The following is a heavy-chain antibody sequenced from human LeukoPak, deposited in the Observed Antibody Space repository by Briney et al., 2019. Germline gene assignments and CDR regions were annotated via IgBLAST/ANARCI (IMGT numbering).Heavy chain of an antibody. CDR2: LNTDGAWI. Sequence: GGSLRLSCAASGFTFRSYVMSWVRLAPGKGLEWVSGLNTDGAWIYYADSVKGRFTISRDNSKNTIYLQMNSLRGDDTAIYYCAKAYTRSWYAAFDFWGQGTMVTISS. J-gene: IGHJ3*01. V-gene: IGHV3-23*01. CDR1: GFTFRSYV. CDR3: AKAYTRSWYAAFDF. D-gene: IGHD6-13*01.